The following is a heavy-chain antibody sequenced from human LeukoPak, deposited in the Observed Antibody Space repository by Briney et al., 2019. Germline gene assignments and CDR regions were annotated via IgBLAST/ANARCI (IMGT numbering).Heavy chain of an antibody. CDR1: GGSISSHY. V-gene: IGHV4-59*11. Sequence: SETLSLTCTVSGGSISSHYWSWIRQPPGKGLEWIGYIYYSGSTNYNPSLKSRVTISVDTSKNQFSLKLSSVTAADTAVYYCARHEGPWGDFDYWGQGTLVTVSS. J-gene: IGHJ4*02. CDR3: ARHEGPWGDFDY. D-gene: IGHD3-16*01. CDR2: IYYSGST.